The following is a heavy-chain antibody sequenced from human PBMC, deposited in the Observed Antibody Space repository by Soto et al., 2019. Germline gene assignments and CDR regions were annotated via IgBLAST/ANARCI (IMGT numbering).Heavy chain of an antibody. V-gene: IGHV4-61*01. Sequence: SETLSLTCTVSGGSVRSCSYYWSWIRQPPWKGLEWIWYISYSGSTNYNPSLKSRVTISVDTSKNQFSLKLGSVTAADTAVYYCARVGIGYSGYEAVWGPGTTVTVSS. CDR2: ISYSGST. CDR3: ARVGIGYSGYEAV. J-gene: IGHJ6*02. D-gene: IGHD5-12*01. CDR1: GGSVRSCSYY.